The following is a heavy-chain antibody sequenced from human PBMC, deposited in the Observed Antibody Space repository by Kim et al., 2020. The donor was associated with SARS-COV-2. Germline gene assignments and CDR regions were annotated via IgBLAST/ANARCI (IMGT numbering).Heavy chain of an antibody. CDR3: LGGFYFDY. Sequence: ASVKVSCKTSGHFFTRDSIHWVRQAPGQGLEWMGGIDCGNGNTIYSQKFQGRVTFTTDTSASTAYMELSFLRSEASAVYYCLGGFYFDYWCQGTLVTVSS. CDR2: IDCGNGNT. D-gene: IGHD3-16*01. CDR1: GHFFTRDS. J-gene: IGHJ4*02. V-gene: IGHV1-3*01.